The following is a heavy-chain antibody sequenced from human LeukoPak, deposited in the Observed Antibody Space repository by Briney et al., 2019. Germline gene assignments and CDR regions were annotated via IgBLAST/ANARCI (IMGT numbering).Heavy chain of an antibody. D-gene: IGHD6-19*01. CDR1: GFSFSSYW. J-gene: IGHJ4*02. V-gene: IGHV3-74*01. CDR3: ARPSSGWYGS. Sequence: PERSLRLSCAVSGFSFSSYWMHWVRQAPGKGLVWVSRISTDGSSTTYADSVRGRFTISRDNPKNTLYLQMDSLRAEDTAVYYCARPSSGWYGSWGQGTLVTVSS. CDR2: ISTDGSST.